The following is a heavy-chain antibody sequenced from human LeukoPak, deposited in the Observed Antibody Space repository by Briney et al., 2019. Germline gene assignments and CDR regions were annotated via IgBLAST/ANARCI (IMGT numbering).Heavy chain of an antibody. CDR1: GFTFSSYG. D-gene: IGHD3-22*01. Sequence: GGSLRLSCAASGFTFSSYGMHWVRQVPGKGLEWVSLINWSGVSTYYADSVKGRFTISRDNNKDSLFLQMSSLRPEDTALYYCAKDSDSSGFFEPPDFWGQGTLVTVSS. J-gene: IGHJ4*02. V-gene: IGHV3-43D*03. CDR2: INWSGVST. CDR3: AKDSDSSGFFEPPDF.